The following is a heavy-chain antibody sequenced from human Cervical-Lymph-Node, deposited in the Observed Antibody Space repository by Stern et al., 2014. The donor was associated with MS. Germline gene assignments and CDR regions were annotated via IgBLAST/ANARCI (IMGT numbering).Heavy chain of an antibody. J-gene: IGHJ6*02. Sequence: VQLGQSGAEVKKPGESLKISCKGSGYSFNTYWIAWVRQMPGKGLEWMGIIYPGDSDTRYSPSFQGQVTISAVKSIDAAYLQWSSLKASDTAMYYCARFSRFTSSSRLTYSYYGMDVWGQGTTVTVSS. V-gene: IGHV5-51*01. CDR1: GYSFNTYW. CDR3: ARFSRFTSSSRLTYSYYGMDV. D-gene: IGHD6-6*01. CDR2: IYPGDSDT.